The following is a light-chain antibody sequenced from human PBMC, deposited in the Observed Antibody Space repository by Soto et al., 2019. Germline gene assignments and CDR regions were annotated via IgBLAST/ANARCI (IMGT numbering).Light chain of an antibody. Sequence: EIVLTQSPATLSLSPGERSTLSCRASQSVSRYLAWYQQKPGQAPRLLIYDASHRATAIPARFSGSGSGSDFTLPISSLEPEDFAVYYCQQRSNWPPNTFGQGTKLEIK. CDR1: QSVSRY. J-gene: IGKJ2*01. V-gene: IGKV3-11*02. CDR3: QQRSNWPPNT. CDR2: DAS.